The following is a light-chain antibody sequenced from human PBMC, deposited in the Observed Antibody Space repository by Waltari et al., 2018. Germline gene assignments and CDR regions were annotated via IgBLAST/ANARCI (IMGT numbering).Light chain of an antibody. CDR2: DVY. Sequence: QSALTQPRPVSGSPGQSVTISCTATSSDVGNYNYVSWYQQYPGKAPKLMIADVYKRPSGVPDRFSGSKSGNTASLTISGLQTEDEADYYCCSYAGTYRWVFGGGTKLTVL. CDR3: CSYAGTYRWV. CDR1: SSDVGNYNY. J-gene: IGLJ3*02. V-gene: IGLV2-11*01.